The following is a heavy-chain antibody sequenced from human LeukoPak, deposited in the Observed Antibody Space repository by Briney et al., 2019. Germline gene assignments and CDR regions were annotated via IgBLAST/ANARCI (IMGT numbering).Heavy chain of an antibody. CDR1: GYTFISYG. Sequence: ASVTVSCKASGYTFISYGISWVRQAPGEGLEWMGWMSAYNGDTNYAQKFQGRVTMTTDTSTTTAYMDLRSLRSDDTAVYYCARDLAIMVRGERESRDAFDIWGQGTMVTVSS. J-gene: IGHJ3*02. V-gene: IGHV1-18*01. CDR3: ARDLAIMVRGERESRDAFDI. D-gene: IGHD3-10*01. CDR2: MSAYNGDT.